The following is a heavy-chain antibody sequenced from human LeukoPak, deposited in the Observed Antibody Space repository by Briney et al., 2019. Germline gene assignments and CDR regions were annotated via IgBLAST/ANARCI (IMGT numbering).Heavy chain of an antibody. CDR3: ARPTVVTANIDY. CDR2: IYYSGST. CDR1: GGSISSSSFY. D-gene: IGHD4-23*01. Sequence: KPSETLSLTCTVSGGSISSSSFYWGWIRQPPGKGLEWIGSIYYSGSTYYNPSLKSRVTISVDTSKNQFSLELSSVTAADTAVYYCARPTVVTANIDYWGQGTLVTVSS. V-gene: IGHV4-39*01. J-gene: IGHJ4*02.